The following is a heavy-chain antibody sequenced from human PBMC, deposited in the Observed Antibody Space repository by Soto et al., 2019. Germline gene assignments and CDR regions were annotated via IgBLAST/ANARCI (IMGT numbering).Heavy chain of an antibody. J-gene: IGHJ4*02. CDR3: ARGVTPIAY. CDR1: GYTFTNFG. V-gene: IGHV1-18*01. D-gene: IGHD2-21*02. CDR2: ISAYNGNT. Sequence: QVQLVQSGAEVKKPGASVKVSCKASGYTFTNFGISWVRQAPGQGLEWMGWISAYNGNTNSAQKFQDRVTMTTDTSTITAYMVLRSPSSDDTAIYLCARGVTPIAYWRQGTLVTVSS.